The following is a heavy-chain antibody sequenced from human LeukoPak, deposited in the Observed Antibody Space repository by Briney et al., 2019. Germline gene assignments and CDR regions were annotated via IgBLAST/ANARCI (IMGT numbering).Heavy chain of an antibody. D-gene: IGHD6-13*01. V-gene: IGHV3-49*04. CDR2: IRSKAYGGTT. Sequence: PGGSLRLSRTASGFTFGDYAMSWVRQAPGKGLEWVGFIRSKAYGGTTEYAAFVKGRFTISRDDSKSIAYLQMNSLKTEDTAVYYCTTRPSSSWYPGDFQHWGQGTLVTVSS. CDR3: TTRPSSSWYPGDFQH. J-gene: IGHJ1*01. CDR1: GFTFGDYA.